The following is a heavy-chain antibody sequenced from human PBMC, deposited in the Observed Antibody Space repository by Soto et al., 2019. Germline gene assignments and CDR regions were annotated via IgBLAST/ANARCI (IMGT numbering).Heavy chain of an antibody. CDR3: ARSLYSGSYTNWFDP. CDR2: IYYSGST. V-gene: IGHV4-59*01. D-gene: IGHD1-26*01. Sequence: PSETLSLTCPVSGGSISSYYWSWIRQPPGKGLEYIGYIYYSGSTNYNPSLKSRVTISVDTSKKQFPLKLSSVTAADTAVYYCARSLYSGSYTNWFDPWGQGTLVTVSS. J-gene: IGHJ5*02. CDR1: GGSISSYY.